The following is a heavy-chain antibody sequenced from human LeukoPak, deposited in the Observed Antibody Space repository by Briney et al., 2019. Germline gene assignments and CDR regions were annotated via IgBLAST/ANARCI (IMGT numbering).Heavy chain of an antibody. CDR2: ISGSGGST. CDR1: GFTFSSYA. CDR3: AKDREGQWLVRILDY. Sequence: GGSLRLSCAASGFTFSSYAMSWVRQAPGKGLEWVSAISGSGGSTYYAASVKGRFTISRDNSKNTLYLQMNSLRAEDTAVYYCAKDREGQWLVRILDYWGQGTLVTVSS. D-gene: IGHD6-19*01. J-gene: IGHJ4*02. V-gene: IGHV3-23*01.